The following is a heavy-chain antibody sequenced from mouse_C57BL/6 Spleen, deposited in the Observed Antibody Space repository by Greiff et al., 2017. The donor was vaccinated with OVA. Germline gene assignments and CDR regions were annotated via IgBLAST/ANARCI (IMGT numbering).Heavy chain of an antibody. CDR3: ARQRDDYDWYFDV. CDR2: ISTGGGST. Sequence: EVMLVESGGGLVQPGGSLKLSCAASGFTFSDYYMYWVRQTPEKRLEWVAYISTGGGSTYYPDTVKGRFTISRDNAKNTLYLQMSRLKSEDTAMYYCARQRDDYDWYFDVWGTGTTVTVSS. V-gene: IGHV5-12*01. J-gene: IGHJ1*03. CDR1: GFTFSDYY. D-gene: IGHD2-4*01.